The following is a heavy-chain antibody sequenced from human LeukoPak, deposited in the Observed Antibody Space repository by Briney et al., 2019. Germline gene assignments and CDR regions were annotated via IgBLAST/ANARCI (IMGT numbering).Heavy chain of an antibody. J-gene: IGHJ4*02. D-gene: IGHD5-18*01. Sequence: ASVKVSCKASGGTFSSYAISWVRQAPGQGLEWMGGIIPIFGTANYAQKFQGRVTITADKSTSTAYMELSSLRSEDTAVYYCASPTRAGYSYGYRYWGQGTLVTVSS. CDR1: GGTFSSYA. CDR2: IIPIFGTA. CDR3: ASPTRAGYSYGYRY. V-gene: IGHV1-69*06.